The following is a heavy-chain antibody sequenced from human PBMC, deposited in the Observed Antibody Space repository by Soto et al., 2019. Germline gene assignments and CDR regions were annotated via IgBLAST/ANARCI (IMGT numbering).Heavy chain of an antibody. CDR2: IYYSGST. V-gene: IGHV4-31*03. D-gene: IGHD1-26*01. CDR3: ARDQSGSQTSSYYGMDV. J-gene: IGHJ6*02. CDR1: GGSISSGGYY. Sequence: QVQLQESGPGLVKPSQTLSLTCTVSGGSISSGGYYWSWIRPHPGQGLEWIGYIYYSGSTYYNPSLKSRLTISVDTSKNQFSLKLSSVTAADTAVYYCARDQSGSQTSSYYGMDVWGQGTTVTVSS.